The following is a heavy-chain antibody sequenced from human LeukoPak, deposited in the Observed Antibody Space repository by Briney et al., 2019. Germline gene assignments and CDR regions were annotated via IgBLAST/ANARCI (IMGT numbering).Heavy chain of an antibody. V-gene: IGHV3-30*04. CDR3: AREVSRLRLGELTFDY. CDR2: ISYDGSNK. CDR1: GFTFSSYA. Sequence: PGGSLRLSCAASGFTFSSYAMHWVRQAPGKGLEWVAVISYDGSNKYYADSVKGRFTISRDNSKNTLYLQMNSLRAEDTAVYYCAREVSRLRLGELTFDYWGQGTLVTVSS. J-gene: IGHJ4*02. D-gene: IGHD3-16*01.